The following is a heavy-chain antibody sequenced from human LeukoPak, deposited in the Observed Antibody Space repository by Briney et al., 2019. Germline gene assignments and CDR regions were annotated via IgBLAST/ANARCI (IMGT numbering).Heavy chain of an antibody. CDR3: AKGYYDILTDYFHNWFNP. V-gene: IGHV3-23*01. CDR2: ISGRGGST. Sequence: GGSLRLSCAASGFTFSSYAVSWVRQAPGVGLEWVSTISGRGGSTFYADSVKGRFTISRDNSKNTLYLQMNSLRADDTAVYYCAKGYYDILTDYFHNWFNPWGQGTLVIVSS. J-gene: IGHJ5*02. CDR1: GFTFSSYA. D-gene: IGHD3-9*01.